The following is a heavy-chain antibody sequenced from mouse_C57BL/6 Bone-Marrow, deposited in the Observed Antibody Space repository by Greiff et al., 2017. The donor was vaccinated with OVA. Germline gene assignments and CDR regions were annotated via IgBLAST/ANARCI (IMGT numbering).Heavy chain of an antibody. CDR1: GYTFTSYW. CDR2: IYPGNGGT. Sequence: VQLKQPGTVLVRPGASVKMSCKTSGYTFTSYWMHWVKQRPGQGLEWIGAIYPGNGGTSYNQKFKGKAKLTVVTSASTAYLELSSLTTEDYAVYYCTRGTMDYWGQGTSVTVSS. V-gene: IGHV1-5*01. CDR3: TRGTMDY. J-gene: IGHJ4*01.